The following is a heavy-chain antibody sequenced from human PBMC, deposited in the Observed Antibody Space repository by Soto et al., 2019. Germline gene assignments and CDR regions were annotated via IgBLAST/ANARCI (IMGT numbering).Heavy chain of an antibody. CDR3: ARETRVGGSKLFDP. V-gene: IGHV6-1*01. D-gene: IGHD2-2*01. CDR2: TYYKSKWYN. J-gene: IGHJ5*02. CDR1: GDSVSSNSAA. Sequence: PSQTLSLTCAISGDSVSSNSAAWNWIRQTPSRGLEWLGRTYYKSKWYNDYAVSVKSRITINPDTSKNQFSLKLSSVTAADTAVYYCARETRVGGSKLFDPWGQGTLVTVSS.